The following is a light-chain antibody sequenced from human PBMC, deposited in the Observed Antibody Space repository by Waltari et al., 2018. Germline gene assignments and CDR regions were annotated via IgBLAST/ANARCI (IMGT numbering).Light chain of an antibody. CDR1: RDIANN. V-gene: IGKV1-6*02. J-gene: IGKJ4*01. Sequence: IQMTQSPSSLSASIGDTVTITCRASRDIANNLNWYQQQSGKAPKLLIYRASSLQSGVPSRFSGSGSGPDFSLTISSLQPEDFATYYCQQGYDFPCTFGRGTKVEIK. CDR2: RAS. CDR3: QQGYDFPCT.